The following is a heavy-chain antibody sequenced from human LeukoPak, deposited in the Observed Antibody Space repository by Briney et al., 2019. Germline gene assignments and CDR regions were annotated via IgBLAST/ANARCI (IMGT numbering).Heavy chain of an antibody. J-gene: IGHJ4*02. CDR2: IYTSGST. D-gene: IGHD3-22*01. CDR3: ASFPYYYDSSGYYY. CDR1: GGSISSGSYY. Sequence: RPSQTLSLTCTVSGGSISSGSYYGSWIRQPAGKGLEWIGRIYTSGSTNYNPSLKSRVTISVDTSKNQFSLKLSSVTAADTAVYYCASFPYYYDSSGYYYWGQGTLVTVSS. V-gene: IGHV4-61*02.